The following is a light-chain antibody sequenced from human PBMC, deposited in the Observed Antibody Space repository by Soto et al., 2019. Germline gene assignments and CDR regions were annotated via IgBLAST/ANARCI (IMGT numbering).Light chain of an antibody. V-gene: IGKV3-15*01. CDR3: RQSDNWPPT. Sequence: IVMTQSPATLSLSPGERATLSCRARRSVSTKLVWYQHKPGQPPRLLISGASARATGIPDRFSGSGSGTEFTLTIASQQSEDFAFYYCRQSDNWPPTFGQGTKVEIK. CDR2: GAS. J-gene: IGKJ1*01. CDR1: RSVSTK.